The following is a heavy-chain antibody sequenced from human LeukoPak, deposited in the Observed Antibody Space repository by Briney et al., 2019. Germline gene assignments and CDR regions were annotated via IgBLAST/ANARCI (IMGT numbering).Heavy chain of an antibody. V-gene: IGHV3-23*01. J-gene: IGHJ4*02. CDR3: AKAPYCGGDCYNLDS. D-gene: IGHD2-21*02. CDR1: GFTFSSYA. Sequence: GGSLRLSCAASGFTFSSYAMSWVRQAPGKGLEWVSAISGSGVSTYYADSVKGRFTIPRDKAKNTLYLQMNSLRAEDTAVYYCAKAPYCGGDCYNLDSWGQGTLVTVSS. CDR2: ISGSGVST.